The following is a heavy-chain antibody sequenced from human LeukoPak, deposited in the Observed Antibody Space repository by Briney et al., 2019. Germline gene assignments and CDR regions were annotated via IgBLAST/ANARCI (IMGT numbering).Heavy chain of an antibody. J-gene: IGHJ4*02. V-gene: IGHV4-59*11. CDR1: GGSISSQY. D-gene: IGHD6-13*01. CDR3: ARSFGPGLAAAGPSLY. CDR2: IYYSGST. Sequence: SETLSLTCTVSGGSISSQYWSWIRQPPGKGLEWIGYIYYSGSTNYSPSLKSRVAISVDTSKNQFSLKLSSVTAADTAVYYCARSFGPGLAAAGPSLYWGQGTLVTVSS.